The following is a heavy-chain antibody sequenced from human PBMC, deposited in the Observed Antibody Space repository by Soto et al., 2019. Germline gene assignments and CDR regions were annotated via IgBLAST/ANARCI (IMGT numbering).Heavy chain of an antibody. V-gene: IGHV1-8*01. Sequence: ASVKVSCNASEYTFTSYDINWVRQATGQGLERMGWMNPNSGNTGYAQKFQGRVTMTRNTSISTAYMELSSLRSEDTVVYYCARGGYCSSTSCLMGDYWGQGTLVTVSS. CDR3: ARGGYCSSTSCLMGDY. CDR1: EYTFTSYD. J-gene: IGHJ4*02. CDR2: MNPNSGNT. D-gene: IGHD2-2*01.